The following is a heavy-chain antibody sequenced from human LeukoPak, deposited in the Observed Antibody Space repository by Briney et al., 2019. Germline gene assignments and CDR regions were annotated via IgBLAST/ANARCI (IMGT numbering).Heavy chain of an antibody. CDR1: GFSFSSYA. J-gene: IGHJ4*02. Sequence: GGSESLSCAASGFSFSSYAMSCARQAGGGGMEWVPSIGGSGTSTSYAVSGKVPFSISRDNSTNSMYMQMNSLTAADTSVYDCAKMTGYGDYEVHLIYWGQETLVTVSS. V-gene: IGHV3-23*01. CDR2: IGGSGTST. CDR3: AKMTGYGDYEVHLIY. D-gene: IGHD4-17*01.